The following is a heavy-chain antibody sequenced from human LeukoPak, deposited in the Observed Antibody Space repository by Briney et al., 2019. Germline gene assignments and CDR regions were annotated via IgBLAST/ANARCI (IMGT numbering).Heavy chain of an antibody. J-gene: IGHJ6*02. D-gene: IGHD5-12*01. Sequence: GGSLRLSRAASGFTFSSSAMNWVRQAPGKGLEYVSAISSNGGSTYYAKSVKGRFTISRDNSKNTLYLQMGSLRAEDMAVYYCARASMDIMATGAYYYNMDVWGQGTTVTVSS. CDR1: GFTFSSSA. CDR2: ISSNGGST. CDR3: ARASMDIMATGAYYYNMDV. V-gene: IGHV3-64*01.